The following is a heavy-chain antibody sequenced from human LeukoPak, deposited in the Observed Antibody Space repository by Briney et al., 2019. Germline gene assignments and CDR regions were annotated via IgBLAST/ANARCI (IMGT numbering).Heavy chain of an antibody. Sequence: ASVKVSCKASGYTFTGYYMHWVRQAPGRGLEWMGWINPDSDYRYYAQRFQGRVTMTRDTSINTAYMQLNRLQSDDTAIYYCARQSRDDAFDIWGQGTMVTVSS. CDR1: GYTFTGYY. D-gene: IGHD5-24*01. CDR3: ARQSRDDAFDI. V-gene: IGHV1-2*02. CDR2: INPDSDYR. J-gene: IGHJ3*02.